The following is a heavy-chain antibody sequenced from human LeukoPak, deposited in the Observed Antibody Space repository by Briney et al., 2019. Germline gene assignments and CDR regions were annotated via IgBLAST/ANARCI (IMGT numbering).Heavy chain of an antibody. D-gene: IGHD3-10*01. CDR2: INPNSGGT. Sequence: GASVKVSCKASGYTFTSYYMNWVRRAPGQGLEWMGWINPNSGGTNYAQKFQGRVTMTRDTSTSTAYMELSSLTSDDTAVYYCARPTLQTLGAWGQGTLVTVS. CDR1: GYTFTSYY. V-gene: IGHV1-2*02. CDR3: ARPTLQTLGA. J-gene: IGHJ5*02.